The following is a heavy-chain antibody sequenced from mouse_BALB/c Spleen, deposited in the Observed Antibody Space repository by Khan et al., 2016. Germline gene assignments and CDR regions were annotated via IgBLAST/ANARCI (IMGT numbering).Heavy chain of an antibody. CDR2: IYPGNVNT. CDR1: GYTFTNYY. J-gene: IGHJ4*01. V-gene: IGHV1S56*01. CDR3: ERSALRGAMDY. D-gene: IGHD1-1*01. Sequence: QVQLQQSGPELVKPGASVRISCKASGYTFTNYYIHWVKQRPGQGLEWIGWIYPGNVNTKYNEKFKGKATLTVDKSSSTAYMQLSSLTSEDSAVHFCERSALRGAMDYWGQGTSVTVSS.